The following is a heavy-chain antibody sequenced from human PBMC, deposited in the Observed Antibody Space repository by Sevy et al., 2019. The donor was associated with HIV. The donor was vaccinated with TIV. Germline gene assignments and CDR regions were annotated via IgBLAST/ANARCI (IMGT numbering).Heavy chain of an antibody. CDR2: IYSEGTK. CDR3: AIGSVSLVIAKDAFHI. CDR1: GFTVSSNY. V-gene: IGHV3-66*01. Sequence: GGSLRLSCAASGFTVSSNYMIWVRQAPGKGLEWVSLIYSEGTKNYADSVKGRFTISSDNSKNTLYLQMNSMRAEDTAVYYCAIGSVSLVIAKDAFHIWGQGTMVTVSS. J-gene: IGHJ3*02. D-gene: IGHD2-21*01.